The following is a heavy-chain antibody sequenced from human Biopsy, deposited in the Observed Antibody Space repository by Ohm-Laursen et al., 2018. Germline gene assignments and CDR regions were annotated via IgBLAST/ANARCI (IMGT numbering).Heavy chain of an antibody. D-gene: IGHD1-20*01. CDR2: FAPENGKT. Sequence: GSSVKVSCKVSGYTLTDLSMHWVRQAPGKGLEWMGGFAPENGKTIYAQKFQGRVTMTEDTSTDTAYMELSNLRSEDTAVYYCADDINNWNVNYWGQGTLVIVSS. J-gene: IGHJ4*02. CDR3: ADDINNWNVNY. CDR1: GYTLTDLS. V-gene: IGHV1-24*01.